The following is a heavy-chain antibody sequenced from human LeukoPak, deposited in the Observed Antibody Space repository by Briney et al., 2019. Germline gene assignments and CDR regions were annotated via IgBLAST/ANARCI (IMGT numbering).Heavy chain of an antibody. CDR3: ASASFYGDYEVDLDDDAFDI. CDR1: GGSISSSSYY. D-gene: IGHD4-17*01. Sequence: NPSETLSLTCTVSGGSISSSSYYWGWIRQPPGKGLEWIGSIYYSGSTYYNPSLKSRVTISVDTSKNQFSLKLSSVTAADTAVYYCASASFYGDYEVDLDDDAFDIWGQGTMVTVSS. CDR2: IYYSGST. J-gene: IGHJ3*02. V-gene: IGHV4-39*07.